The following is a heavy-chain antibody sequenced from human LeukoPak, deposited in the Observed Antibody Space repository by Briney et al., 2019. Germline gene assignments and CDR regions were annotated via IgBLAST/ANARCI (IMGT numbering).Heavy chain of an antibody. CDR1: GITVSGSA. CDR2: IRSKANSYAT. D-gene: IGHD3-10*01. J-gene: IGHJ6*02. Sequence: QLGSSLRLSCAASGITVSGSAMHCVRQASGEGLEWVVRIRSKANSYATAYAASVKGRFTISRDDSKNTAYLQMNSLKTEDTAVYYCTMVRGVIGLYGMDVWGQGTTVTVSS. CDR3: TMVRGVIGLYGMDV. V-gene: IGHV3-73*01.